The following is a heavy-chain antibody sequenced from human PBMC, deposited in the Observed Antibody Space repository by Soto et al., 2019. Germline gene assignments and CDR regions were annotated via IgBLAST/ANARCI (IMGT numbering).Heavy chain of an antibody. D-gene: IGHD3-3*01. CDR2: INAGNGNT. CDR3: ARPFWSGYYKGDVFEI. CDR1: GYTFTSYA. Sequence: ASVKVSCKASGYTFTSYAMHWVRQAPGQRLEWMGWINAGNGNTKYSQKFQGRVTMTRDTSTSTAYMELRSLRSDDTAVYYCARPFWSGYYKGDVFEIWGQGTLVIVSS. V-gene: IGHV1-3*01. J-gene: IGHJ3*02.